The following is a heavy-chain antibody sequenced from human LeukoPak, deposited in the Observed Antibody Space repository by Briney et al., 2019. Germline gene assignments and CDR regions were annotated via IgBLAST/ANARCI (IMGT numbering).Heavy chain of an antibody. CDR2: ISGNGGST. CDR3: AKLRGPGGLEWLLANWFDP. Sequence: GGALRLSCAPSGFTFSSYSMRWVRQAPGEGLEGVSAISGNGGSTYYADSVKGRFTISRDNSKNTLYLQMNSQRAEDTAVYYCAKLRGPGGLEWLLANWFDPWGQGTLVTVSS. D-gene: IGHD3-3*01. V-gene: IGHV3-23*01. CDR1: GFTFSSYS. J-gene: IGHJ5*02.